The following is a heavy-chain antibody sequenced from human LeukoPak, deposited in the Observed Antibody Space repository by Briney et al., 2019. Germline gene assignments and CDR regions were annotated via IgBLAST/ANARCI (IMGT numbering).Heavy chain of an antibody. CDR2: ISSSSSTI. J-gene: IGHJ2*01. CDR1: GFTFSSYS. CDR3: ARTYTVANADL. Sequence: PGGSLRLSCAASGFTFSSYSMNWVRQAPGKGLEWVSYISSSSSTIYYADSVKGRFTISRDNAKNSLYLQMNSLRAEDTAVYYCARTYTVANADLWGRGTLVTVSS. D-gene: IGHD4-23*01. V-gene: IGHV3-48*01.